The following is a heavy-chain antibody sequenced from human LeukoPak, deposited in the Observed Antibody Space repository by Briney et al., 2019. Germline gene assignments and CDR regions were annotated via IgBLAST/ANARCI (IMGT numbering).Heavy chain of an antibody. J-gene: IGHJ4*02. D-gene: IGHD1-1*01. CDR3: AKGGSNNWSFDN. V-gene: IGHV3-30*02. CDR1: GFTFSSYW. CDR2: IRYDGRNK. Sequence: PGGSLRLSCAASGFTFSSYWMHWVRQAPGKGLQWVAYIRYDGRNKYSADSVKGRFTIYRDNSKSTLYLQMNSLRPEDTAVYYCAKGGSNNWSFDNWGQGTLVTVSS.